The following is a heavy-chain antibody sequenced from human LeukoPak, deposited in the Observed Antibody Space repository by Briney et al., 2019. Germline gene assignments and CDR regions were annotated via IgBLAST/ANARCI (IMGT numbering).Heavy chain of an antibody. CDR1: GFTVSDNY. D-gene: IGHD3-16*01. J-gene: IGHJ5*02. CDR3: AKDDNYIRFLS. V-gene: IGHV3-23*01. CDR2: ISGSGGNT. Sequence: GGSLRLSCAASGFTVSDNYMSWFRQAPGKGLEWVSGISGSGGNTYYADSVKGRFTISRDNSKNTLYLQMNSLRAEDTAVYYCAKDDNYIRFLSWGQGTLVTVSS.